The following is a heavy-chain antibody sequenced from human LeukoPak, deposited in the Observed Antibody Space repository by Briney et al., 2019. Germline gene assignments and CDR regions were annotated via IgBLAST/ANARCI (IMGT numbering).Heavy chain of an antibody. J-gene: IGHJ6*02. CDR2: IIPIFGTA. CDR1: GGTFSSYA. CDR3: ARGHQVGAVAGPYYYYGMDV. V-gene: IGHV1-69*13. Sequence: SVKVSCKASGGTFSSYAISWVRQAPGQGLEWMGGIIPIFGTANYAQKFQGRVTITADESTSTAYMELSSLRSEDTAVYYCARGHQVGAVAGPYYYYGMDVWGQGTTVTVSS. D-gene: IGHD6-19*01.